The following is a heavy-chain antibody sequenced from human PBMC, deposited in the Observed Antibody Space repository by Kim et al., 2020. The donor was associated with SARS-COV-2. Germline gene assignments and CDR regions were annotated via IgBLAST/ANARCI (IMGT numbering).Heavy chain of an antibody. Sequence: SVKVSCKGSGGTFSNYVISWVRQAPGQGLEWMGGIIPVFGATNYAQKLQGRVTITADESMSTAYMELSSLRSEDTAVYYCAWGAYYYGSGSRDYYYYGMDVWGQGTTVTVFS. CDR2: IIPVFGAT. V-gene: IGHV1-69*13. CDR1: GGTFSNYV. J-gene: IGHJ6*02. D-gene: IGHD3-10*01. CDR3: AWGAYYYGSGSRDYYYYGMDV.